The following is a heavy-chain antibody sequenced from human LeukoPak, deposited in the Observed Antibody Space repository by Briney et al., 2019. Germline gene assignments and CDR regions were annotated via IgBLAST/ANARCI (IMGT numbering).Heavy chain of an antibody. J-gene: IGHJ4*02. V-gene: IGHV3-30*18. CDR3: AKVGYSSSPFDY. Sequence: TGGSLRLSCAASGFTFSSYGMHWVRQAPGKGLEWVAVISYDGSNKYYADSVKGRFTISRDNSKNTLYLQMNSLRAEDTAVYYCAKVGYSSSPFDYWGQGTLVTVSS. CDR1: GFTFSSYG. CDR2: ISYDGSNK. D-gene: IGHD6-13*01.